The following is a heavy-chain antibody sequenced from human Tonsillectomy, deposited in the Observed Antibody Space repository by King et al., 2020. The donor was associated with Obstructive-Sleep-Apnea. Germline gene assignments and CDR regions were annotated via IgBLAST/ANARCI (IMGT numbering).Heavy chain of an antibody. V-gene: IGHV3-15*01. D-gene: IGHD2-21*02. CDR1: GFTFSNAW. CDR2: IKSKTDGETT. Sequence: VQLVESGGGLVKPGGSLRLSCAASGFTFSNAWMSWVRQAPGKGLEWVGRIKSKTDGETTDYAAPVKGRFTISRDDSKNTLYLQMNSLKTEDTAVYYCTTLGGARLLNFWGQGTLVTVSS. CDR3: TTLGGARLLNF. J-gene: IGHJ4*02.